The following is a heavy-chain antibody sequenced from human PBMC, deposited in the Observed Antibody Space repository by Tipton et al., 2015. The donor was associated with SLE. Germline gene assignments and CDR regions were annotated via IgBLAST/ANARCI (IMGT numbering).Heavy chain of an antibody. V-gene: IGHV3-21*01. CDR1: GFTFSSYA. CDR3: ARVPYCSSTSCPED. D-gene: IGHD2-2*01. Sequence: SLRLSCAASGFTFSSYAMSWVRQAPGKGLEWVSSISRNSGSIGYADSVKGRFTISRDNAKNSLYLQMNTLRAEDTAVYYCARVPYCSSTSCPEDWGQGTLVTVSS. CDR2: ISRNSGSI. J-gene: IGHJ4*02.